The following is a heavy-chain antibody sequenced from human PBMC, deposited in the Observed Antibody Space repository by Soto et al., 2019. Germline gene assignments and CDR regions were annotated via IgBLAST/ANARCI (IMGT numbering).Heavy chain of an antibody. D-gene: IGHD6-13*01. CDR3: ARGRGAAGTDSVQYYGMDV. J-gene: IGHJ6*02. V-gene: IGHV3-21*01. Sequence: GSLRLSCAASGFTFSSYSMNWVRQAPGKGLEWVSYISSSSSYIYYADSVKGRFTISRDNAKNSLYLQMNSLRAEDTAVYYCARGRGAAGTDSVQYYGMDVWGQGTTVTVSS. CDR1: GFTFSSYS. CDR2: ISSSSSYI.